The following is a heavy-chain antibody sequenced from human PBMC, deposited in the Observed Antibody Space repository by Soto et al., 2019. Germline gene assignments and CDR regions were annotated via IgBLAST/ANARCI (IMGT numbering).Heavy chain of an antibody. Sequence: QVQVVQSGTEVKKPGASVKVSCKASGYTFTNYGISWVRQAPGQGLEWMGWISAYNGNTNYAQIFQGRVTLTTDTSTTTAHMELRSLRSDDTAVYYCARGDSSSGLDPWGQGTLVTVSS. J-gene: IGHJ5*02. V-gene: IGHV1-18*01. CDR2: ISAYNGNT. CDR1: GYTFTNYG. CDR3: ARGDSSSGLDP. D-gene: IGHD6-6*01.